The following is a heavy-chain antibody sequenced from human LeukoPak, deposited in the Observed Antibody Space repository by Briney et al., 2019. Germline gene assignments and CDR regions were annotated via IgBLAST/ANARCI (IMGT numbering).Heavy chain of an antibody. CDR3: ARSSSSYGYGDAFDI. Sequence: PGGSLRLSCAASGFTFSSYAMSWVRQAPGKGLEWVSVIYSGGSTYYADSVKGRFTISRDNSKNTLYLQMNSLRAEDTAVYYCARSSSSYGYGDAFDIWGQGTMVTVSS. J-gene: IGHJ3*02. D-gene: IGHD5-18*01. V-gene: IGHV3-53*01. CDR1: GFTFSSYA. CDR2: IYSGGST.